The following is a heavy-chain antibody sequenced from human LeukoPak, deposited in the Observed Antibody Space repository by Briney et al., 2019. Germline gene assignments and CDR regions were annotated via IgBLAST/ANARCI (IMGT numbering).Heavy chain of an antibody. CDR1: GFTFSNYP. CDR3: AKDSTLRFSMDV. Sequence: QPGGSLRLSCTASGFTFSNYPINFVRQAPGKGLDWVSAISGSGATIYYADAVRGRFTISRDNSKNTLYLQMNSLRAEDTAVYYCAKDSTLRFSMDVWGQGTTVTVSS. J-gene: IGHJ6*02. V-gene: IGHV3-23*01. CDR2: ISGSGATI. D-gene: IGHD3-3*01.